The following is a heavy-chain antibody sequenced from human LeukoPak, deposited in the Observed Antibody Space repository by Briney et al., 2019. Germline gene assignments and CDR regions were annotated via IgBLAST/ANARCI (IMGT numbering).Heavy chain of an antibody. CDR3: ANQEGIGAPGAWFDN. D-gene: IGHD1-26*01. CDR1: GNSFTGYY. J-gene: IGHJ4*02. CDR2: MSPDSDGT. Sequence: GASVKVSCKASGNSFTGYYVHWVRRAPGQGLEWMGWMSPDSDGTNFAQNFQGRVSTTRDTSIRTVYLELRSLRADDTAVYYCANQEGIGAPGAWFDNWGQGTLVTVSS. V-gene: IGHV1-2*02.